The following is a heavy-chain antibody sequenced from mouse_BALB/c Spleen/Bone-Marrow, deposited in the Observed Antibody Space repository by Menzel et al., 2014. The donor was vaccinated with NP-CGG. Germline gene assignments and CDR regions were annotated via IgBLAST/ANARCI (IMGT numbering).Heavy chain of an antibody. D-gene: IGHD4-1*01. CDR1: GFNIKATY. V-gene: IGHV14-3*02. CDR2: IDPANGNT. CDR3: ARWEDDAMDY. Sequence: EVQLQESGAELVKPGASVKLSCTASGFNIKATYMHWVKLRPEQGLEWIGRIDPANGNTKYDPKFQGKATITADTSSNTAFLQLSSLTSEDTVVYYCARWEDDAMDYWGQGTSVTVSS. J-gene: IGHJ4*01.